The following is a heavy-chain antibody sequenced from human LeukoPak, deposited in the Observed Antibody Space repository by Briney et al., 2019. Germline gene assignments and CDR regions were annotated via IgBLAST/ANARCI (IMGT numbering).Heavy chain of an antibody. J-gene: IGHJ3*02. Sequence: PGRSLRLSCAASGFTFSSYGMHWVRQAPGKGLEWVAVIWYDGSNKYYADSVKGRFTISRDNSKNTLYLQMNSLRAEDTAVYYCARDEARVLGSSGYYYDAFDIWGQGTMVTVSS. V-gene: IGHV3-33*01. CDR2: IWYDGSNK. D-gene: IGHD3-22*01. CDR1: GFTFSSYG. CDR3: ARDEARVLGSSGYYYDAFDI.